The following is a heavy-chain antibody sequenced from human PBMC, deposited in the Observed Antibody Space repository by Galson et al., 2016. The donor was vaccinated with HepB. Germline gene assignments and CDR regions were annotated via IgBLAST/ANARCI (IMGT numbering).Heavy chain of an antibody. CDR1: GGSFSGYY. CDR3: SRGLDAYKAGNY. J-gene: IGHJ4*02. Sequence: SETLSLTCAVFGGSFSGYYWSWIRQPPGKGLEWIGEIDHSGSTNYNPSLKSRVTISVDTSKNQFSLKVDSVTAADTAVYFCSRGLDAYKAGNYWGQGTLVTVAA. CDR2: IDHSGST. V-gene: IGHV4-34*01. D-gene: IGHD5-24*01.